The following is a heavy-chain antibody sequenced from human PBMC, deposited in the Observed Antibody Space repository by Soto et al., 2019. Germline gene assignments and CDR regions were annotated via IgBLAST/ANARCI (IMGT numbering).Heavy chain of an antibody. CDR1: GFSFSSYA. D-gene: IGHD3-10*01. CDR3: ATSLWFGELYPYFDS. Sequence: EVQLLESGGGLVQPGGSLRLSCAASGFSFSSYAMSWGRQAPGKGLEWASAISGSGGRTHYADSVKGRFTISRDNSRNTLFLQMNSLRAEDTAVYYCATSLWFGELYPYFDSWGQGTLITVSS. J-gene: IGHJ4*02. CDR2: ISGSGGRT. V-gene: IGHV3-23*01.